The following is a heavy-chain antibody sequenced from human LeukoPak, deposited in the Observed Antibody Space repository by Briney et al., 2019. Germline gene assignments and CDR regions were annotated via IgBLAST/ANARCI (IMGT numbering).Heavy chain of an antibody. CDR2: ISGSGGST. CDR3: AKRSSYDYVWGSPFDP. CDR1: GFTFSSYA. Sequence: GGSLRLSCAASGFTFSSYAMSWVRQAPGKGLEWVSAISGSGGSTYYADSVKGRFTISRDNSKNTLYLQMNSLRAEDTAVYYCAKRSSYDYVWGSPFDPWGQGTLVTVSS. V-gene: IGHV3-23*01. J-gene: IGHJ5*02. D-gene: IGHD3-16*01.